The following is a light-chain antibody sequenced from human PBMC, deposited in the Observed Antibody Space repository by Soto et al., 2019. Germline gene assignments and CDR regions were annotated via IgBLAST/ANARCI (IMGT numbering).Light chain of an antibody. CDR1: QVIGSS. Sequence: DIQMTQSPSSVCASVGDRVTITCRASQVIGSSLGWYQQKPGGAPKLLIYAASSLQSGVPPRFSGSGSGTDFTLSISSLQPEDFATYYCQQTDDFPLTFGGGTKVDIK. CDR2: AAS. J-gene: IGKJ4*01. CDR3: QQTDDFPLT. V-gene: IGKV1D-12*01.